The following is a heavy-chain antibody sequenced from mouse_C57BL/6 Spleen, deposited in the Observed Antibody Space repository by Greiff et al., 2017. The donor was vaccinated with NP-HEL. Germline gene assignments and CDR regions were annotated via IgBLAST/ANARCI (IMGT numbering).Heavy chain of an antibody. CDR2: ISDGGSYT. Sequence: EVNVVESGGGLVKPGGSLKLSCAASGFTFSSYAMSWVRQTPEKRLEWVATISDGGSYTYYPDNVKGRFTISRDNAKNNLYLQMSHLKSEDTAMYYCARDREITRAYWGQGTLVTVSA. CDR3: ARDREITRAY. CDR1: GFTFSSYA. D-gene: IGHD2-4*01. V-gene: IGHV5-4*01. J-gene: IGHJ3*01.